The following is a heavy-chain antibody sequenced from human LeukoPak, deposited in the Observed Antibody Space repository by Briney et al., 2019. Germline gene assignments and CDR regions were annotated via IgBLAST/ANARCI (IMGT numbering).Heavy chain of an antibody. D-gene: IGHD6-19*01. J-gene: IGHJ4*02. V-gene: IGHV5-10-1*01. CDR2: IDPSDSYT. CDR1: GYSFSSHW. Sequence: GESLKISCKGSGYSFSSHWISWVRQMPGKGLEWMGRIDPSDSYTNYSPSFRGHVTLSADKSIDTAYLQWSSLKASDTAIYYCVRHPPIAVADPDYWGQGTLVTVSS. CDR3: VRHPPIAVADPDY.